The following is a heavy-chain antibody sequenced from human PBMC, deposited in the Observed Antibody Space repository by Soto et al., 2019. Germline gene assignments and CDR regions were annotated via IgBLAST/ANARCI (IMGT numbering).Heavy chain of an antibody. CDR2: INAGSGKT. J-gene: IGHJ4*02. CDR3: TRGLHLPPSTDS. Sequence: QGQVVQSGAAVKKPGASLRVSCKAPGYTFTDSAVHWVRQAPGQRLEWMGLINAGSGKTIYSQKFQGRVTVTRDTSASTAYMEMSSLTSKDTAVYYCTRGLHLPPSTDSWGQGTLVTVSS. D-gene: IGHD2-2*01. CDR1: GYTFTDSA. V-gene: IGHV1-3*01.